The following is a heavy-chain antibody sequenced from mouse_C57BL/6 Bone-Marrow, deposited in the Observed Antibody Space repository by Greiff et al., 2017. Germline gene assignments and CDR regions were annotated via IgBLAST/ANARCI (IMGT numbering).Heavy chain of an antibody. V-gene: IGHV1-66*01. CDR3: AFTSNYWYFDV. J-gene: IGHJ1*03. Sequence: QVQLQQSGPELVKPGASVKISCKASGYSFTSYYIHWVKQRPGQGLEWIGWIYPGSGNTKYNEKFKGKATLTADTSSSTAYMQLSSLTSEDSAVYYCAFTSNYWYFDVWGTGTTVTVSS. CDR2: IYPGSGNT. D-gene: IGHD5-1*01. CDR1: GYSFTSYY.